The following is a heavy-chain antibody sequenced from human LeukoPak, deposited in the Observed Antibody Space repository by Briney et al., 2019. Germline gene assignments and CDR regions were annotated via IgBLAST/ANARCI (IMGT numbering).Heavy chain of an antibody. D-gene: IGHD3-22*01. Sequence: PGGSLRLSCSASGFTFSSYGMIWVRQAPGKGLEWVSAIICSGGSTYYADSVKGRFTISRDNAKNTLYLQMNSLRAEDTAGYYCAKDRSRDYYDSSGYVAFQYWGEGTLVTVSS. CDR2: IICSGGST. CDR1: GFTFSSYG. V-gene: IGHV3-23*01. CDR3: AKDRSRDYYDSSGYVAFQY. J-gene: IGHJ1*01.